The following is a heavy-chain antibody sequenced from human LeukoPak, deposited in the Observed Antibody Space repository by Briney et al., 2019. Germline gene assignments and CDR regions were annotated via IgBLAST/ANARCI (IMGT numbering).Heavy chain of an antibody. CDR2: IYPGNSHV. CDR1: GYSFTNYW. J-gene: IGHJ5*02. Sequence: LGESLKISCKGSGYSFTNYWINWVRQMPGKGLEWMGAIYPGNSHVRYNPSLQGQVTISADTSFGVAYLQWSSLKTSDNGMYYCVRIPNTASPPNWFDPWGQGTLVTVSS. CDR3: VRIPNTASPPNWFDP. V-gene: IGHV5-51*01. D-gene: IGHD5-18*01.